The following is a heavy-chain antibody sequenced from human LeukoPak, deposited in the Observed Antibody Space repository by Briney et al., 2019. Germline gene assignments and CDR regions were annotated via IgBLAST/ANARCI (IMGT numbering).Heavy chain of an antibody. Sequence: SETLSLTCTVSGGSISSTSYYWRWIRQPPGKGLEWIGSIYYSGSTYYNPSFKSRVTISVDTSKNQFSLQVRSVTAADTAVCFCARPQGVASVWDFEYWGQGTLVSVSS. CDR2: IYYSGST. CDR3: ARPQGVASVWDFEY. D-gene: IGHD5-12*01. CDR1: GGSISSTSYY. J-gene: IGHJ4*02. V-gene: IGHV4-39*01.